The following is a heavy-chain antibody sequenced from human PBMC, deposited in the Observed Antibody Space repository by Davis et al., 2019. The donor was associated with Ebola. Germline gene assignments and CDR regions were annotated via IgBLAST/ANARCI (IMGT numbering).Heavy chain of an antibody. CDR2: IYYSGIT. Sequence: GSLRLSCTVSGYSISSGYYWGWIRQPPGKGLEWIGSIYYSGITYYNPSLKSRVTISVDTSKNQFSLKLSSVTAADTAVYYCAREEGYCSGGSCYSGYFDYWGQGTLVTVSS. J-gene: IGHJ4*02. D-gene: IGHD2-15*01. V-gene: IGHV4-38-2*02. CDR3: AREEGYCSGGSCYSGYFDY. CDR1: GYSISSGYY.